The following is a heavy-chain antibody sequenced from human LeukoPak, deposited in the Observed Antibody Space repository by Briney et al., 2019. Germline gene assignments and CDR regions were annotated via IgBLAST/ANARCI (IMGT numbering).Heavy chain of an antibody. J-gene: IGHJ4*02. CDR1: GGSISSSNW. Sequence: SETLSLTCAVSGGSISSSNWWSWVRQPSGKGLEWIGEIYHSGSTNYNPSLKSRVTISVDKSKNQFSLKLSSVTAADTAVYYCARTLYSSSWYGGYYFDYWGQGTLVTVSS. CDR3: ARTLYSSSWYGGYYFDY. CDR2: IYHSGST. V-gene: IGHV4-4*02. D-gene: IGHD6-13*01.